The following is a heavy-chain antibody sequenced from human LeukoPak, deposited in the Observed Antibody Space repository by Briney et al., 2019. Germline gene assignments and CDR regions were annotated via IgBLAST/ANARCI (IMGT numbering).Heavy chain of an antibody. CDR3: AGQSFSTGLVDY. J-gene: IGHJ4*02. Sequence: NSSETLSLTCTVSGASISSSYWGWIRQPPGKGLEWIGYIYYSGSTNYNPSLKSRVTIPMDTSKNHFSLKLSSVTAADTAVYYCAGQSFSTGLVDYWGQGTLVTVSS. CDR1: GASISSSY. V-gene: IGHV4-59*08. D-gene: IGHD2-8*02. CDR2: IYYSGST.